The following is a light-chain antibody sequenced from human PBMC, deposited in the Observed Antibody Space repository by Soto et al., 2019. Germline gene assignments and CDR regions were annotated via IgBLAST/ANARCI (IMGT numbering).Light chain of an antibody. CDR1: QSVSSN. CDR2: GAF. J-gene: IGKJ5*01. CDR3: QKYGTSPIT. V-gene: IGKV3-15*01. Sequence: ELVIPPSPVNLSVSPVERFPLSVMASQSVSSNLAWYQQKPGQANSLIIYGAFTRATGIPARFSGTGSGTDFTLTIRSLEPEDFAVYYCQKYGTSPITCGNGKQREIK.